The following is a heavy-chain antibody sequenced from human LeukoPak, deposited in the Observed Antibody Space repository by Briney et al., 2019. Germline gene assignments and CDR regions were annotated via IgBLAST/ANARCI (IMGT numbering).Heavy chain of an antibody. CDR3: AKPHIVLRD. V-gene: IGHV3-30*02. CDR2: IVYDGSDK. CDR1: GFTFSGFG. D-gene: IGHD2-8*01. Sequence: GGSLRLSCAASGFTFSGFGMHWVRQAPGKGLEWVASIVYDGSDKYYADSLRGRFTISRDNSRNTLYLEMRSLRPEDTAVYYCAKPHIVLRDWGQGTLVTVSS. J-gene: IGHJ4*02.